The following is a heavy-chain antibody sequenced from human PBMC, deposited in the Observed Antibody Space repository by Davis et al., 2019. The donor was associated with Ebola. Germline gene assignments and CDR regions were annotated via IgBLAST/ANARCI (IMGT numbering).Heavy chain of an antibody. CDR3: ARVEYDILTGYIDY. V-gene: IGHV4-39*07. Sequence: SETLSLTCTVSGGSISSSSYYWSWIRQPPGKGLEWIGEIYHSGSTNYNPSLKSRVTISVDKSKNQFSLKLSSVTAADTAVYYCARVEYDILTGYIDYWGQGTLVTVSS. J-gene: IGHJ4*02. CDR1: GGSISSSSYY. D-gene: IGHD3-9*01. CDR2: IYHSGST.